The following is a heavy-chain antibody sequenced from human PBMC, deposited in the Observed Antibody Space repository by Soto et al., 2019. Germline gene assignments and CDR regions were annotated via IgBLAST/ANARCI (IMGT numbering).Heavy chain of an antibody. D-gene: IGHD1-26*01. V-gene: IGHV1-69*13. CDR1: GGAFSSYA. J-gene: IGHJ6*02. CDR2: IIPIFGTA. CDR3: ARDRIRELLGAVGYYYYGMDV. Sequence: ASVKVSCKASGGAFSSYAISWVRQAPGQGLEWMGGIIPIFGTANYAQKFQGRVTITADESTSTAYMELSSLRSEDTAVYYCARDRIRELLGAVGYYYYGMDVWGQGTTVTVSS.